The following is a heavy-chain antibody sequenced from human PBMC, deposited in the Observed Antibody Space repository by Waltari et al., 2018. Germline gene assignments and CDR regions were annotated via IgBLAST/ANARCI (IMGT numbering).Heavy chain of an antibody. Sequence: QVQLVQSGAEVKKPGASVKVSCKVSGYTLTELSMHWVRQAPGKGLEWMGGFDPEDGETIYAQKFQGRVTMTEDTSTDTAYMELSSLRSEDTAVYYCATGLKGYCSGGSCYFVNDYWGQGTLVIVSS. V-gene: IGHV1-24*01. CDR3: ATGLKGYCSGGSCYFVNDY. J-gene: IGHJ4*02. CDR2: FDPEDGET. CDR1: GYTLTELS. D-gene: IGHD2-15*01.